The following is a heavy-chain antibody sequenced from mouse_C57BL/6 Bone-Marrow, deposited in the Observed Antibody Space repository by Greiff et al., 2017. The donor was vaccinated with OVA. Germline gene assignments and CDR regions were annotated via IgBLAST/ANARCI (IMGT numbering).Heavy chain of an antibody. V-gene: IGHV5-6*02. D-gene: IGHD1-1*01. CDR1: GFTFSSYG. CDR2: ISSGGSYT. J-gene: IGHJ4*01. CDR3: ARHYYGSSYVYYYAMDY. Sequence: EVMLVESGGDLVKPGGSLKLSCAASGFTFSSYGMSWVRQTPDKRLEWVATISSGGSYTYYPDSVKGRFTISRDNAKTTLYLQMSSLKSEDTAMYYCARHYYGSSYVYYYAMDYWGQGTSVTVSS.